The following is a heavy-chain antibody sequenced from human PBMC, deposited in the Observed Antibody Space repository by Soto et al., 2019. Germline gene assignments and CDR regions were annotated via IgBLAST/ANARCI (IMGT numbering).Heavy chain of an antibody. V-gene: IGHV3-23*01. J-gene: IGHJ3*01. CDR1: GFTFSSYA. CDR2: ISGSGGST. D-gene: IGHD3-22*01. CDR3: AKVMDDYYDSSGYPRS. Sequence: PVGSLRLSCAASGFTFSSYAMSWVRQAPGKGLEWVSAISGSGGSTYYADSVKGRFTISRDNSKNTLYLQMNSLRAEDTAVYYCAKVMDDYYDSSGYPRSWGQGTMVTVSS.